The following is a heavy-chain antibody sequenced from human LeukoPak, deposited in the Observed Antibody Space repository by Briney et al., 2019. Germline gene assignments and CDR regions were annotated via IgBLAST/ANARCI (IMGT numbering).Heavy chain of an antibody. CDR3: AKDLSGGDLTPNYFDY. V-gene: IGHV3-23*01. CDR2: ISGSGGST. J-gene: IGHJ4*02. Sequence: GGSRRLSCAASGFTFSSYAMSWVRQAPGKGLEWVSAISGSGGSTYYADSVKGRFTISRDNSKNTLYLQMNSLRAEDTAVYYCAKDLSGGDLTPNYFDYWGQGTLVTVSS. CDR1: GFTFSSYA.